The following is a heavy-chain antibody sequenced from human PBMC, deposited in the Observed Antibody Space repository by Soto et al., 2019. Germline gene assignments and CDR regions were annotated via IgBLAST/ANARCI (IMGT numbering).Heavy chain of an antibody. CDR3: ARDEDDYVWGSYRTSPSDAFDI. J-gene: IGHJ3*02. D-gene: IGHD3-16*02. CDR1: GFTFSSYI. V-gene: IGHV3-21*01. Sequence: GGSLRLSCAASGFTFSSYIMNWVRQAPGKGLEWVSSISSSSSYIYYADSVKGRFTISRDNAKNSLYLQMNSLRAEDTAVYYCARDEDDYVWGSYRTSPSDAFDIWGQGTMLAVS. CDR2: ISSSSSYI.